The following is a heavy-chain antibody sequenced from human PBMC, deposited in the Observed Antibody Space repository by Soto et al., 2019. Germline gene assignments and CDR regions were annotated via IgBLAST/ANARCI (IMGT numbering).Heavy chain of an antibody. D-gene: IGHD3-10*01. Sequence: LRLSCAASGFSLSNYAMAWVRQAPGRGLEWVSGITSGGGAYYADSVRGRFTISRDTSKNTLFVQMNSLGVEDTAIYFCAKGYGSGAYPDFDFWGQGTLVTVSS. CDR2: ITSGGGA. V-gene: IGHV3-23*01. CDR3: AKGYGSGAYPDFDF. J-gene: IGHJ4*02. CDR1: GFSLSNYA.